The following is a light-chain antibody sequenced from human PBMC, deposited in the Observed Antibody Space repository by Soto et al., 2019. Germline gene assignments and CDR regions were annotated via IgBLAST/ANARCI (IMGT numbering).Light chain of an antibody. V-gene: IGLV2-14*03. CDR3: SSFRRGHTEVV. J-gene: IGLJ3*02. CDR1: SSDIGGFNF. Sequence: QSALTQPASVSGSPGQSITISCSGTSSDIGGFNFVSWYQQHPGKAPKLIIFDVSDRPSGVSDRFSGSKSGTTASLPISGLQAEDEADYYCSSFRRGHTEVVFGGGTKLTVL. CDR2: DVS.